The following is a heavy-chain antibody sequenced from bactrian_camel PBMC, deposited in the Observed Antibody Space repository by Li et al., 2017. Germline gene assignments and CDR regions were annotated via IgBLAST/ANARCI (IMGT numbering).Heavy chain of an antibody. D-gene: IGHD2*01. V-gene: IGHV3S53*01. CDR3: AARGPYCYTKLSVRDFTY. J-gene: IGHJ6*01. Sequence: VQLVESGGGSVQAGGSLRLSCRVSGYRSSASNCIGWFRQAPGKEREEVAALYSGGGANFGADSMKGRFIISQDKAKNTVYLQMNSLKPEDTAKYYCAARGPYCYTKLSVRDFTYWGQGTQVTVS. CDR1: GYRSSASNC. CDR2: LYSGGGA.